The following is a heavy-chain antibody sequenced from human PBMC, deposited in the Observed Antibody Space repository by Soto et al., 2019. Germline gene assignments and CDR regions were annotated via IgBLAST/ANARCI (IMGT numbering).Heavy chain of an antibody. J-gene: IGHJ4*02. Sequence: QVQLVQSGAEVKKPGSSVTVSCQASGDTFSSYTISWVRQAPGQGLEWLGRIIPLLAIANYAQNFQGSGTILADTCTSTVYMEPSSLRSEDTAVYYCAGDLGGWRKVTGGYWGQGTLVTVSS. CDR2: IIPLLAIA. CDR3: AGDLGGWRKVTGGY. V-gene: IGHV1-69*08. D-gene: IGHD2-21*02. CDR1: GDTFSSYT.